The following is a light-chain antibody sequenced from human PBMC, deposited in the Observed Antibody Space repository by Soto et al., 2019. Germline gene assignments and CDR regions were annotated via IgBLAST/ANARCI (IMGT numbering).Light chain of an antibody. CDR3: VAWDDSLNGYVV. J-gene: IGLJ2*01. CDR1: SSNIGSNT. Sequence: SVLPKPPSASGTPGQMVTISCSGSSSNIGSNTVNWYQQLPGTAPKLVIYSNNQRPSGVPDRFSGSKSGTSASLAISGLQSEDEADYYCVAWDDSLNGYVVFGGGTKSPS. V-gene: IGLV1-44*01. CDR2: SNN.